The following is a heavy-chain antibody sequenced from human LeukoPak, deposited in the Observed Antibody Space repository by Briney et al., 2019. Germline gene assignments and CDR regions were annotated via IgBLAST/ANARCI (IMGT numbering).Heavy chain of an antibody. CDR1: GGTFSSYA. CDR2: IIPIFGTA. Sequence: ASVKVSCKASGGTFSSYAISWVRQAPGQGLEWMGGIIPIFGTANYAQKFQGRVTITADESTSTAYMELSSLRSEDTAVYYCARDRVGYFYYGSGSYYRGFDYWGQGTLVTVSS. V-gene: IGHV1-69*13. CDR3: ARDRVGYFYYGSGSYYRGFDY. J-gene: IGHJ4*02. D-gene: IGHD3-10*01.